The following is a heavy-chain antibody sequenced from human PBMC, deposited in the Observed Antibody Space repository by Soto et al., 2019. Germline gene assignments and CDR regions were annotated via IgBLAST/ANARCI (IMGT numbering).Heavy chain of an antibody. CDR2: ISYSSSSI. J-gene: IGHJ4*02. D-gene: IGHD3-10*01. CDR3: ARAGAGTGY. CDR1: GFTFSSYS. V-gene: IGHV3-48*02. Sequence: EVQLVESGGGLVQPGGSLRLSCAASGFTFSSYSMNWVRQAPGKGLEWISYISYSSSSIQYADSVKGRFTISRDNAKNSLYLQMRSPRDEDTAVYYCARAGAGTGYWGQGTLVTVAS.